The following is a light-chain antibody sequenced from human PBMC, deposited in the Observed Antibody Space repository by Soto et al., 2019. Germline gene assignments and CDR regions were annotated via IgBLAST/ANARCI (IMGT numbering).Light chain of an antibody. Sequence: QSALIQPASVSGSLEQSITISCTGTSSDIGGYDYVSWYQQHPGTAPKLIIYEVSNRPSGVSKRFSGSKSGNTASLTISGLQAADEADYYCTSYAAHILWVFGGGTKLTVL. CDR1: SSDIGGYDY. V-gene: IGLV2-14*01. CDR2: EVS. J-gene: IGLJ3*02. CDR3: TSYAAHILWV.